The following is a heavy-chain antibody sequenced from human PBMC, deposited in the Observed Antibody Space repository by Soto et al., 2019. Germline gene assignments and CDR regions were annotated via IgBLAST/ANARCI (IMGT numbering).Heavy chain of an antibody. CDR1: GGTFSSYA. CDR3: AREDGSSSRWFDP. V-gene: IGHV1-69*13. Sequence: ASVKVSCKASGGTFSSYAISWVRQAPGQGLEWVGGIIPIFGTANYAQKFQGRVTITADESTSTAYMELSSLRSEDTAVYYCAREDGSSSRWFDPWGQGTLVTVSS. J-gene: IGHJ5*02. D-gene: IGHD6-13*01. CDR2: IIPIFGTA.